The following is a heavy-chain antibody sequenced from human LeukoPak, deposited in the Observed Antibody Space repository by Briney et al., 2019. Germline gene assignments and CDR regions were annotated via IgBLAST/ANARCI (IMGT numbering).Heavy chain of an antibody. CDR3: ARGFKPGYSSGWYYYYYYMDV. Sequence: ASVKVSCKASGYTFTSYDINWVRQATGQGLEWMGWMNPNSGNTGYAQKFQGRVTITRNTSISTAYMELSSLRSEDTAVYYCARGFKPGYSSGWYYYYYYMDVWGKGTTVTVSS. D-gene: IGHD6-19*01. CDR2: MNPNSGNT. J-gene: IGHJ6*03. CDR1: GYTFTSYD. V-gene: IGHV1-8*03.